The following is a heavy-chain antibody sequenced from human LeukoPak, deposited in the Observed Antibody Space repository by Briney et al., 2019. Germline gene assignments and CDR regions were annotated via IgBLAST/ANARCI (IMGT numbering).Heavy chain of an antibody. V-gene: IGHV4-34*01. CDR3: ARALRRTGRCLDY. CDR1: GGSFSGYY. J-gene: IGHJ4*02. CDR2: INHSGST. D-gene: IGHD2-15*01. Sequence: SETLSLTCAVYGGSFSGYYWSWIRQPPGKGLEWIGEINHSGSTNYNPSLKSRVTISVDTSKNQFSLKLSSVTAADTAVYYCARALRRTGRCLDYWGQGTLVTVSS.